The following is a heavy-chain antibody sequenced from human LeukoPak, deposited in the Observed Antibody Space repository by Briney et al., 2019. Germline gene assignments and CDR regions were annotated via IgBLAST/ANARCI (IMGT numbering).Heavy chain of an antibody. J-gene: IGHJ4*02. CDR1: GGSISIYY. Sequence: SETLSLTCTVSGGSISIYYWSWIRQPPGKGLEWIGYINYSGSTNYNPSLKSRVTISVDTSKNQFSLKLSSVTAADTAVYYCARLSGIAAAAYYFDYWGQGTLVTVSS. V-gene: IGHV4-59*08. D-gene: IGHD6-13*01. CDR2: INYSGST. CDR3: ARLSGIAAAAYYFDY.